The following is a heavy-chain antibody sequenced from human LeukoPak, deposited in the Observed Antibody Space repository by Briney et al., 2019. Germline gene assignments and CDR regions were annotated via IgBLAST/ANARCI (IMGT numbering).Heavy chain of an antibody. CDR2: IYSGGFT. D-gene: IGHD1-1*01. CDR1: GFTFSSYA. CDR3: AKTGNPATGDY. Sequence: GGSLRLSCAASGFTFSSYAMHWVRQAPGKGLEWVSVIYSGGFTYYADSVKGRFTISRDNSKNTLYLQMNSLRAEDTAVYYCAKTGNPATGDYWGQGTLVTVSS. J-gene: IGHJ4*02. V-gene: IGHV3-53*01.